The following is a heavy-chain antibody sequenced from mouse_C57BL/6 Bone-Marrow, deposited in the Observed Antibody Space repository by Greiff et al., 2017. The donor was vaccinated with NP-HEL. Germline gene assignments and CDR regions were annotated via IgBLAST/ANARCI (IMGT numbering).Heavy chain of an antibody. CDR1: GYTFTDYY. V-gene: IGHV1-26*01. CDR2: INPNNGGA. D-gene: IGHD1-1*01. J-gene: IGHJ1*03. CDR3: ARAHYYGSSFYWYFDV. Sequence: VQLQQSGPELVKPGASVKISCKASGYTFTDYYMNWVKQSHGKSLEWIGDINPNNGGASYNQKFKGKATLTVDKSSSTAYMELRSLTSEDSAVYYCARAHYYGSSFYWYFDVWGTGTTVTVSS.